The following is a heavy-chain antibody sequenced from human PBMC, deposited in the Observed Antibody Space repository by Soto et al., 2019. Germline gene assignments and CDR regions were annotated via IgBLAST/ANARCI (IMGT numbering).Heavy chain of an antibody. CDR2: IYYSGST. V-gene: IGHV4-59*01. CDR3: AREIRSVDSGGSYYYYHGMDV. J-gene: IGHJ6*02. Sequence: SETLSLTCTVSGGSIRPYFWSWVRQPPGKELQWIGYIYYSGSTNYNPSLKSRLTISVDTSKNQFSLNLTSVTAADTAVYYCAREIRSVDSGGSYYYYHGMDVWGQGTTVT. CDR1: GGSIRPYF. D-gene: IGHD3-22*01.